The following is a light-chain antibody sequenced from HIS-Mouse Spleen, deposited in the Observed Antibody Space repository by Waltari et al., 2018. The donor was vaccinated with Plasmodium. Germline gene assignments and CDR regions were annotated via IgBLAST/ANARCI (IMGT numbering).Light chain of an antibody. Sequence: SYELTQPPSVSVSPGQTARITCSGDALPKKYAYWYQQKSGQAPVLVIYEDSKRPSGEPGRFSGPSSGTMATLTISGAQWEDEADYYCYSTDSSGNHRVFGGGTKLTVL. CDR3: YSTDSSGNHRV. V-gene: IGLV3-10*01. CDR1: ALPKKY. CDR2: EDS. J-gene: IGLJ3*02.